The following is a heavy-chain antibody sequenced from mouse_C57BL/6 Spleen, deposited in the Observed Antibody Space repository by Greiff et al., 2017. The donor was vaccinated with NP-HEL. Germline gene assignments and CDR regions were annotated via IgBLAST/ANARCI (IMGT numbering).Heavy chain of an antibody. CDR3: ARRSNYDYYAMDY. CDR2: IDPSDSYT. D-gene: IGHD2-5*01. V-gene: IGHV1-59*01. Sequence: VQLQQPGAELVRPGTSVKLSCKASGYTFTSYWMHWVKQRPGQGLEWIGVIDPSDSYTNYNQKFKGKATLTVDTSSSTAYMQLSSLTSEDSAVYYCARRSNYDYYAMDYWGQGTSVTVSS. J-gene: IGHJ4*01. CDR1: GYTFTSYW.